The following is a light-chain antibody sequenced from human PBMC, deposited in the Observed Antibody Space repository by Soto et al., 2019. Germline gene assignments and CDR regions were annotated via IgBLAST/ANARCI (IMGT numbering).Light chain of an antibody. CDR3: QQYGSSPPT. CDR2: GAS. J-gene: IGKJ1*01. Sequence: EIVLTQSPGTLSLSPGERATLSCRASQSVSANYLAWYQQKPGQAPRFLIYGASSRATGIPDRFSGSGSGTVFTLTISRLEPEDFSVYYCQQYGSSPPTFGQGTKVEIK. CDR1: QSVSANY. V-gene: IGKV3-20*01.